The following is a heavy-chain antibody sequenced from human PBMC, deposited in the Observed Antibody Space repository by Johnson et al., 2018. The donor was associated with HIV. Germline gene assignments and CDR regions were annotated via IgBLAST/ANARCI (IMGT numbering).Heavy chain of an antibody. CDR2: IGTAGDT. Sequence: VQLVESGGGLVQPGGSLRLSCAASGFTFSSYDMHWVRQATGKGLEWVSAIGTAGDTYYPGSVKGRFTISRENAKNSLYLQMNTLRPEDTALYYCAKDLVVINVRYAFHIWGQGTMVTVSS. J-gene: IGHJ3*02. CDR3: AKDLVVINVRYAFHI. D-gene: IGHD3-22*01. V-gene: IGHV3-13*01. CDR1: GFTFSSYD.